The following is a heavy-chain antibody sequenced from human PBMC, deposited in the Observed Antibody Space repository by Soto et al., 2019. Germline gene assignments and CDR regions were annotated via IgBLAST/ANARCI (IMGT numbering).Heavy chain of an antibody. J-gene: IGHJ6*02. Sequence: PSQTLSLTCAISGDSVSSNSGAWNWIRQSPSRGLEWLGRTYYRSKWYNDYAVSVKSRITINPDTSKNQFSLQLNSVTPEDTAVYYCARVRYPSSFLNYYGMDVWGQGTTVTVSS. D-gene: IGHD6-6*01. CDR2: TYYRSKWYN. V-gene: IGHV6-1*01. CDR1: GDSVSSNSGA. CDR3: ARVRYPSSFLNYYGMDV.